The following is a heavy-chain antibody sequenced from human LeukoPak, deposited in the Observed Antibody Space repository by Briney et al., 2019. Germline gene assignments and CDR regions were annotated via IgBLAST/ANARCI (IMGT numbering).Heavy chain of an antibody. Sequence: SGGSLRLSCAASGFTFSSYAMSWVRQAPGKGLEWVSAISGSGGSTYYADSVKGRFTISRDNSKNALYLQMNSLRAEDTAVYYCAKDISGYCSGTSCSIWGQGTLVTVSS. CDR2: ISGSGGST. CDR3: AKDISGYCSGTSCSI. D-gene: IGHD2-2*01. CDR1: GFTFSSYA. J-gene: IGHJ4*02. V-gene: IGHV3-23*01.